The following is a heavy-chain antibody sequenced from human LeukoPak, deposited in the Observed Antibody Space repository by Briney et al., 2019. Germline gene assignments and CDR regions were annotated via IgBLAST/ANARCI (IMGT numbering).Heavy chain of an antibody. D-gene: IGHD3-22*01. CDR1: GYTFTSYG. CDR3: ARDRHRTYYYDSSGAQDY. Sequence: ASVKVSCKASGYTFTSYGIGWVRQAPGQGLEWMGWISAYNGNTNYAQKLQGRVTMTTDTSTSTAYMELRSLRSDDTAVYYCARDRHRTYYYDSSGAQDYWGQGTLVTVSS. J-gene: IGHJ4*02. CDR2: ISAYNGNT. V-gene: IGHV1-18*01.